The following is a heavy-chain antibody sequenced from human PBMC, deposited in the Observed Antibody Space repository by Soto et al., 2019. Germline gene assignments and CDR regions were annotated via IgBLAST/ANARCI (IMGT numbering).Heavy chain of an antibody. CDR3: ARIGNCSSTSRYEVGRPYYYYYMDV. J-gene: IGHJ6*03. D-gene: IGHD2-2*01. Sequence: QVTLKESGPVLVKPTETLTLTCTVSGFSLSNARMGVSWIRQPPGKALEWLAHIFSNDEKSYSTSLKSRLTISKDTSKSQVVLTMTNMDPVDTATYYCARIGNCSSTSRYEVGRPYYYYYMDVWGKGTTVTVSS. CDR2: IFSNDEK. V-gene: IGHV2-26*01. CDR1: GFSLSNARMG.